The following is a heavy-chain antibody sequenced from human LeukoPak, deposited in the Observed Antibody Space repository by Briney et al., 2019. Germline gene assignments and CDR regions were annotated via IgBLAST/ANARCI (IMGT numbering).Heavy chain of an antibody. Sequence: GGSLRLSCGASGFTFSSYGMGWVGQAPGKGLEGVGSISSSSRYIYYADSLNRRFIISSENAKNSLYLQMNSLRAEATAFYYAGKATYSTSPGYYFDYWGQGTLVTVSS. V-gene: IGHV3-21*04. CDR3: GKATYSTSPGYYFDY. CDR1: GFTFSSYG. D-gene: IGHD6-6*01. CDR2: ISSSSRYI. J-gene: IGHJ4*02.